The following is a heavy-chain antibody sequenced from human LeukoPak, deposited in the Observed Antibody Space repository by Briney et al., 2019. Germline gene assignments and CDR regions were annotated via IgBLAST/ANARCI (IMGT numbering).Heavy chain of an antibody. CDR1: GFTFSTYA. J-gene: IGHJ3*02. V-gene: IGHV3-23*01. Sequence: GGSLRLSCAASGFTFSTYAMSWVRQAPGQGLEWVSAISGGGGITYYADSVKGRFTISRDNSKNTLYLQMNSLRTEDTAVYYCARDPGTAMVGAFDIWGQGTMVTVSS. CDR2: ISGGGGIT. D-gene: IGHD5-18*01. CDR3: ARDPGTAMVGAFDI.